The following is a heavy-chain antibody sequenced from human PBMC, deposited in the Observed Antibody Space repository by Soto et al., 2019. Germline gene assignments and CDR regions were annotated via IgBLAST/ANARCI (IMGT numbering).Heavy chain of an antibody. CDR3: ARTVGSGSPDFDY. D-gene: IGHD3-10*01. V-gene: IGHV4-31*03. J-gene: IGHJ4*02. Sequence: QVQLQESGLGLLKTSQTLALTCSVSGASITSDGYYWSWIRQFPGKGLEWIGHIYYSGNSYYNLSLGSRLLISVDTSKNQFSLKLSSVTAADTAVYYCARTVGSGSPDFDYWGQGILVTVSS. CDR2: IYYSGNS. CDR1: GASITSDGYY.